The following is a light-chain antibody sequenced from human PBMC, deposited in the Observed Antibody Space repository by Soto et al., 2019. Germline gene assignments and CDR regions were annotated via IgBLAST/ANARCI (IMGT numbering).Light chain of an antibody. V-gene: IGLV2-14*03. CDR3: SSYTSSSTPYV. Sequence: QSALTQPASVSGSPGQSITISCTGSSSDCGGYDYVSWYQHHPGKAPKLMIHDVSNRPSGVSNRFSGSKSGNTASLTISGLQAEDEADYYCSSYTSSSTPYVFGTGTKLTVL. CDR2: DVS. CDR1: SSDCGGYDY. J-gene: IGLJ1*01.